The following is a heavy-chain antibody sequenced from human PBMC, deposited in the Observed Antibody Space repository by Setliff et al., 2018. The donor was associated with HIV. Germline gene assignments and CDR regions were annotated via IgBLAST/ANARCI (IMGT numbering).Heavy chain of an antibody. CDR1: GGSISSYY. J-gene: IGHJ4*02. V-gene: IGHV4-59*12. CDR2: IYHSGTS. Sequence: SETLSLTCTVSGGSISSYYWSWIRQPPGKGLEWMGYIYHSGTSNYNPSLKSRVTISVDTSKNQFSLKVTSVTAADTAVYYCAREIYGGNSRPCDYWGQGTLVTVSS. D-gene: IGHD4-17*01. CDR3: AREIYGGNSRPCDY.